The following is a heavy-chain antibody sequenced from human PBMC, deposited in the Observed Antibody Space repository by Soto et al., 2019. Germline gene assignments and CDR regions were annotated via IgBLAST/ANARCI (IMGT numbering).Heavy chain of an antibody. V-gene: IGHV5-51*01. CDR3: ARNRPTGGWHKYYYYGMDV. CDR1: GYSFTSYW. D-gene: IGHD2-8*02. J-gene: IGHJ6*02. CDR2: IYPGDSDT. Sequence: GESLKISCKGSGYSFTSYWIGWVRQMPGKGLEWMGIIYPGDSDTRYSPSFQGQVTISADKSISTAYLQWSSLKASDTAMYYCARNRPTGGWHKYYYYGMDVWGQGTTVTVSS.